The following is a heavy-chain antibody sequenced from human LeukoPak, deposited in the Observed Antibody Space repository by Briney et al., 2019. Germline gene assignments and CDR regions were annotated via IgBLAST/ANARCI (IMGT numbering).Heavy chain of an antibody. CDR1: GFTFSSYW. D-gene: IGHD3-16*01. CDR3: ARDPNGGAFDI. Sequence: GGSLRLSCAASGFTFSSYWMAWVRQTPGKGLSWVANISQDGSGKYYVDSVKGRFTISRDNAKNSLYLQMNSLRAEDTAVYYCARDPNGGAFDIWGQGSMVTVSS. V-gene: IGHV3-7*05. CDR2: ISQDGSGK. J-gene: IGHJ3*02.